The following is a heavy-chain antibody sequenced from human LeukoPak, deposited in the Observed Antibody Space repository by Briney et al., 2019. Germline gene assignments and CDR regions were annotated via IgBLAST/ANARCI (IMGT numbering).Heavy chain of an antibody. D-gene: IGHD4-11*01. CDR1: GFSLSSYG. CDR2: IWYDGSNK. V-gene: IGHV3-33*01. J-gene: IGHJ4*02. CDR3: ARSTTMLIDY. Sequence: GGSLTLSCATSGFSLSSYGMHWVRQAPGKGLEWVAVIWYDGSNKYYAESVKGRFTISRDNSKNTVYLQMNSLRVEDTAVYYCARSTTMLIDYWGQGTLVTVSS.